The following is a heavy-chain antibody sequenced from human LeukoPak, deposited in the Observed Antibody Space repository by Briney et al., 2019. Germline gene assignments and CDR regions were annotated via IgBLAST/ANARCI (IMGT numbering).Heavy chain of an antibody. Sequence: GGSLRLSCAASGFTFSSYAMSWVRQAPGKGLEWVSSISSSSGYIYYADSVKGRFTISRDNSKNTLYLQMNSLRAEDTAVYYCAKASIYDSSGYYSPLGYYFDYWGQGTLVTVSS. V-gene: IGHV3-23*01. CDR1: GFTFSSYA. D-gene: IGHD3-22*01. CDR2: ISSSSGYI. J-gene: IGHJ4*02. CDR3: AKASIYDSSGYYSPLGYYFDY.